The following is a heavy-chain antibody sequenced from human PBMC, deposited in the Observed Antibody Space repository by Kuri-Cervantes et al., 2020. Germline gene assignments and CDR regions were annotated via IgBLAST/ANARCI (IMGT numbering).Heavy chain of an antibody. J-gene: IGHJ3*02. D-gene: IGHD3-10*01. V-gene: IGHV3-23*01. CDR1: GFTFSSYA. CDR3: AKQTGWDIRGVLFADAFDI. Sequence: GGSLRLSCAASGFTFSSYAMHWVRQAPGKGLEWVSAISGSGGSTYYADSVKGRFTISRDNSKNTLYLQMNSLRAEDTAVYYCAKQTGWDIRGVLFADAFDIWGQGTMVTVSS. CDR2: ISGSGGST.